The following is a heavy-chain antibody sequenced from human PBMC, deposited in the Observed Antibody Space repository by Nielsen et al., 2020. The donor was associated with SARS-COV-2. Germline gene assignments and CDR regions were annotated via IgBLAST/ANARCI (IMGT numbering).Heavy chain of an antibody. CDR3: ARDVRENV. CDR1: GFTVSSNY. CDR2: IYSGGST. D-gene: IGHD1-26*01. V-gene: IGHV3-66*01. Sequence: GESLKISCAASGFTVSSNYMSWVRQAQGKGLEWVSVIYSGGSTYYADSVKGRFTISRDNSKNTLYLQMNSLRAEDTAVYYCARDVRENVWGQGTTVTVSS. J-gene: IGHJ6*02.